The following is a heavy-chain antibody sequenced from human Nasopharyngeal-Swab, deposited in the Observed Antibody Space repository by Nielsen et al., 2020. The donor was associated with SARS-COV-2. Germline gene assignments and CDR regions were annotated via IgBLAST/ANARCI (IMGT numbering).Heavy chain of an antibody. CDR1: GGSLNSGYYY. Sequence: SETLSLTCTVSGGSLNSGYYYWSWIRQRPGKGLEWIGAMYFGGTIYYEPSLQSRISISMDMSVNQFSLKLNSVTAADTAVYYCARDRWDSRRGHNSIEIWGRGTVVSVSS. V-gene: IGHV4-31*03. CDR3: ARDRWDSRRGHNSIEI. J-gene: IGHJ3*02. CDR2: MYFGGTI. D-gene: IGHD3-22*01.